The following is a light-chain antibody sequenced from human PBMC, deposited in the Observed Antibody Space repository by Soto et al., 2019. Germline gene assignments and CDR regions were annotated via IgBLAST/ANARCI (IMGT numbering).Light chain of an antibody. V-gene: IGKV1-17*01. CDR2: AAS. J-gene: IGKJ3*01. CDR1: QGISAF. Sequence: DIQMTQSPSSLSASVGDRVTITCRASQGISAFVAWFQQKPGQAPKRLIYAASRLESGVPSRFSGSGSGTEFTLTLSSLQPEDFSTYCCLQHNTFPFTFGPGTKVDIK. CDR3: LQHNTFPFT.